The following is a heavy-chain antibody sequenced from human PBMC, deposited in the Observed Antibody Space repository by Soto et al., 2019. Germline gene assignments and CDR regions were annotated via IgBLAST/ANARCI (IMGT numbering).Heavy chain of an antibody. V-gene: IGHV4-59*01. CDR2: IYNSGFT. CDR3: ARLERTVTGYYYYYGVDV. CDR1: GDSISAYY. D-gene: IGHD4-17*01. J-gene: IGHJ6*02. Sequence: SETLSLTCTVSGDSISAYYWSWIRQPPGKGLEWIGHIYNSGFTNYNPSLEGRVTISVDTSRNYFSLKVRSVTTADTAVYYCARLERTVTGYYYYYGVDVWGQGTTVTVSS.